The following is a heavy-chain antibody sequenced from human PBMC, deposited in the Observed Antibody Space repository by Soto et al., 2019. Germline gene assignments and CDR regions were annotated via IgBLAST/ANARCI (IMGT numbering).Heavy chain of an antibody. D-gene: IGHD6-19*01. CDR3: SRVMMFGGWFDPNYYHGMDV. CDR2: ISGYNGNT. Sequence: QVQLVQSGAEVKKPGASVTVSCKTSGYTFSNYGINWVRQAPGQGLEWMGWISGYNGNTNYAQTVQGRDTMTTDTSTGTVDMALRSLKSDDTAIYYCSRVMMFGGWFDPNYYHGMDVWGQGTTVTVSS. V-gene: IGHV1-18*01. J-gene: IGHJ6*02. CDR1: GYTFSNYG.